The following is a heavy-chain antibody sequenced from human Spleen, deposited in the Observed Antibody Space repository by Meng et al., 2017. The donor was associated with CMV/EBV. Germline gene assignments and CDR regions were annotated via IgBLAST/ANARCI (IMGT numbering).Heavy chain of an antibody. J-gene: IGHJ4*02. CDR2: IYHSGYT. CDR3: ASVAVDKASIKPSYFDS. CDR1: GASVSSGSYY. Sequence: SETLSLTCTVSGASVSSGSYYWSWIRQPPGKGLEWIGYIYHSGYTKFNPSLEERVTMSRDTSKNQFSLKLSSVTAADTAVYYCASVAVDKASIKPSYFDSWGRGSLVTVSS. D-gene: IGHD5-24*01. V-gene: IGHV4-61*01.